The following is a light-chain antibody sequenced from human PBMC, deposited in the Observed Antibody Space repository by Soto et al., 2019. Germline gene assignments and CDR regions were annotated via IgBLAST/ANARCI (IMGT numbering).Light chain of an antibody. J-gene: IGLJ1*01. CDR3: NSYTSSSTYV. CDR1: SSDVGGFNY. V-gene: IGLV2-14*03. CDR2: DVT. Sequence: QSVLTQPASVSGSPGQSITISCTGTSSDVGGFNYVSWYQQHPGEAPKLMIYDVTNRPSGVSYRFSGSKSGNTASLTISGLQAEDEAYYYCNSYTSSSTYVFGTGTKVTVL.